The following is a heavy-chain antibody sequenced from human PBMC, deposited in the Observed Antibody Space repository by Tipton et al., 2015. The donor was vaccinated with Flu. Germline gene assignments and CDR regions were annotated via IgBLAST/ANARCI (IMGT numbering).Heavy chain of an antibody. V-gene: IGHV4-59*01. D-gene: IGHD3-10*01. CDR2: IYNSGTT. Sequence: GLVKPSETLSLTCTVSGGSISSYYCSWIRQSPGKGLEWIGYIYNSGTTNYNPSLKSRVTTSIDTSKNQFSLRLSSVTAADTAVYYCARAAGYYYASDIWGQGTKVTVSS. CDR3: ARAAGYYYASDI. CDR1: GGSISSYY. J-gene: IGHJ3*02.